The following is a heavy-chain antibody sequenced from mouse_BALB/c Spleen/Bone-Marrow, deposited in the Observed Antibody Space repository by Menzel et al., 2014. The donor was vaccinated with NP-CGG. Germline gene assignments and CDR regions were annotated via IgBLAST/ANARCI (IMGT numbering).Heavy chain of an antibody. J-gene: IGHJ1*01. CDR3: ARSLYGYDWYFDV. Sequence: EVKLMESGPELVKPGASVKMSCKASGYTFTSYVMHWVKQKPGQGLEWIGNINPYNDGTKYNEKFKGKATLTSDKSSSTAFMELSSLTSEDPAVYYCARSLYGYDWYFDVWGAGTAVTVSS. D-gene: IGHD2-2*01. CDR2: INPYNDGT. V-gene: IGHV1-14*01. CDR1: GYTFTSYV.